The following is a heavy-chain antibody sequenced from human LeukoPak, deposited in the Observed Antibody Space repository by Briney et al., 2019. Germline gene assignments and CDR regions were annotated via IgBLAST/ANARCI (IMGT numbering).Heavy chain of an antibody. J-gene: IGHJ3*02. CDR1: GGSISSNTYY. CDR2: IYYGGST. D-gene: IGHD3-22*01. Sequence: TSETLSLTCTVSGGSISSNTYYWDWIRQPPGKGLERIGSIYYGGSTYYNPSLKSRVIISVDTSKNQFSLKLSSVTAADTAVYYCARAYYYASSAFDIWGQGTMVTVSS. CDR3: ARAYYYASSAFDI. V-gene: IGHV4-39*01.